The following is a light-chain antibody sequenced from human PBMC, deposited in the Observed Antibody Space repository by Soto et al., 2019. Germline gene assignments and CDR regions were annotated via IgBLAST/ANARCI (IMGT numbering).Light chain of an antibody. CDR3: QQRTNGPPLFT. V-gene: IGKV3-11*01. Sequence: EIVLTQSPATLSLSPGERATLSCRSSHTVGSYLAWYQQKPGQAPRLLIYGSSNRATGIPARFSGSGSGTDFSLTISSLETEDFAVYYCQQRTNGPPLFTFGPGTQVDIK. J-gene: IGKJ3*01. CDR1: HTVGSY. CDR2: GSS.